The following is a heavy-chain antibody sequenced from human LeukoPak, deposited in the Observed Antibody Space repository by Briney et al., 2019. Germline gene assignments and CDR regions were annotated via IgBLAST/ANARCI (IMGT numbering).Heavy chain of an antibody. V-gene: IGHV1-46*01. CDR2: INPSGGST. CDR1: GYTFTSCY. J-gene: IGHJ4*02. CDR3: ARGPFPGGSGSSVLVY. Sequence: ASVKVSCKASGYTFTSCYMHWVRQAPGQGLEWMGIINPSGGSTSYAQKFQGRVTMTRDTSTSTVYMELSSLRSEDTAVYYCARGPFPGGSGSSVLVYWGQGTLVTVSS. D-gene: IGHD1-26*01.